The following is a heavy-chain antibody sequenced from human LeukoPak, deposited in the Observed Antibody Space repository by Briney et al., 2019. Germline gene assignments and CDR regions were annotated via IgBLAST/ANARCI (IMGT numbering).Heavy chain of an antibody. V-gene: IGHV3-15*01. CDR3: ARDANEDFGSGYYWRVGAFDI. CDR1: GFTFSNAW. J-gene: IGHJ3*02. CDR2: IKSKTDGGTT. D-gene: IGHD3-3*01. Sequence: GGSLRLSCAASGFTFSNAWMSWVRQAPGKGLEWVGRIKSKTDGGTTDYAAPVKGRFTISRDDSKNTLYLQMNSLKTEDTAVYYCARDANEDFGSGYYWRVGAFDIWGQGTMVTVSS.